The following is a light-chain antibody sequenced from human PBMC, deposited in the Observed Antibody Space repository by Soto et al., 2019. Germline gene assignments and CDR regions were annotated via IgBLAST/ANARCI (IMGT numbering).Light chain of an antibody. CDR2: GAY. CDR1: QSVATN. Sequence: EKVMTQSPATLSVSPGERVTLSCRASQSVATNLAWYQQKPGQAPRLLISGAYIRATGIPDRFIGSGSGTEFTLTITSLQSEDFAVYYCQHYNDLSLTFGQGTKVEIK. J-gene: IGKJ1*01. V-gene: IGKV3-15*01. CDR3: QHYNDLSLT.